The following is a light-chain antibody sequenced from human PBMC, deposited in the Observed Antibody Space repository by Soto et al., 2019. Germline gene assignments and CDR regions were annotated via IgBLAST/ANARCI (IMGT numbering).Light chain of an antibody. V-gene: IGKV3-20*01. J-gene: IGKJ1*01. Sequence: EIVLTQSPCTLSLSPGERATLACRASQSVSNNYLAWYHQKTGRAHRLVISAASSRATGIPDRFSGSVSGTDFTLTITRLEPDDFVVYYCQQDGTSQWTFGQGTNVEFK. CDR2: AAS. CDR3: QQDGTSQWT. CDR1: QSVSNNY.